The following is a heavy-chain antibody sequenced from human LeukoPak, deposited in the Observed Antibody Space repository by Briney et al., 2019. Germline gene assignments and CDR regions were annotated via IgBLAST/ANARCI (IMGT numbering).Heavy chain of an antibody. V-gene: IGHV3-30-3*01. J-gene: IGHJ4*02. CDR3: ARAGGSGSYKPVDY. Sequence: GKSLRLPWEASGIIFSSYAMHWVRQAPGKGLEWVAVVSYDGSKEYYADSVKGRFTTSGDNSKSTLYLQVNSLRPEDTAVYYCARAGGSGSYKPVDYWGQGTLVTVST. CDR1: GIIFSSYA. CDR2: VSYDGSKE. D-gene: IGHD1-26*01.